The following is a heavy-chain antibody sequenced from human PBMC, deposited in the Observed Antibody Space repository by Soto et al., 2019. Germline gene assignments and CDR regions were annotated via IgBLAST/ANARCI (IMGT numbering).Heavy chain of an antibody. CDR1: GGSFSGYY. CDR2: INQSGTT. J-gene: IGHJ4*02. Sequence: QVQLQQWGAGLLKPSETLSLTCAVYGGSFSGYYWSWIRQPPGKGLLWIGEINQSGTTNYNPSLKSRLXXSXDXXTNQFSLKLSSVTAAHTAVYYCARTKPRRANHFYYWCQGTLVTVSS. CDR3: ARTKPRRANHFYY. V-gene: IGHV4-34*01.